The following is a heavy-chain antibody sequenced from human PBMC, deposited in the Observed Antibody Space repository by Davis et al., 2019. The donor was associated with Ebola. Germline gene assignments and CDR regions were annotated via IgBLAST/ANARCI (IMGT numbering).Heavy chain of an antibody. CDR3: ARSDDYNLNY. V-gene: IGHV4-59*01. CDR2: VSYSGST. D-gene: IGHD5-24*01. CDR1: GGSISSYF. Sequence: MPSETLSLTCTVSGGSISSYFWSWIRQPPGQGLEWIGYVSYSGSTHYNPSLKSRLTLSLDTSRNQFSLKLNSVTAADTAVYYCARSDDYNLNYWGQGTLVTVSS. J-gene: IGHJ4*02.